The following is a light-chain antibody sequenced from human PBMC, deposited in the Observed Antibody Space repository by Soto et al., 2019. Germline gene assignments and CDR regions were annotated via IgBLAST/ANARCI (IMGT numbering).Light chain of an antibody. CDR2: GNT. Sequence: QSVLTQPPSVSGSPGPKVTISCTGSSSNIASGYDVHWYQQFPGTAPKLLVYGNTNRPSGVPDRFSGSKSGTSDSLAITGLQAEDVADYYCQSYYRRLRGSVFGTGTKGIVL. J-gene: IGLJ1*01. V-gene: IGLV1-40*01. CDR1: SSNIASGYD. CDR3: QSYYRRLRGSV.